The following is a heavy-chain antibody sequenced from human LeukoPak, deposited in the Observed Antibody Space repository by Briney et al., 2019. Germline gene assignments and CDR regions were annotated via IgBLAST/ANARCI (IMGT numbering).Heavy chain of an antibody. CDR3: AKGIAVAGYYYYYGMDV. Sequence: PGGSLRLSCAASGFTFSSYSMNWVRQAPGKGLEWVSSISSSSYIYYADAVKGRFTISRDNAKNSLYLQMNSLRAEDTAVYYCAKGIAVAGYYYYYGMDVWGQGTTVTVSS. D-gene: IGHD6-19*01. CDR1: GFTFSSYS. J-gene: IGHJ6*02. V-gene: IGHV3-21*01. CDR2: ISSSSYI.